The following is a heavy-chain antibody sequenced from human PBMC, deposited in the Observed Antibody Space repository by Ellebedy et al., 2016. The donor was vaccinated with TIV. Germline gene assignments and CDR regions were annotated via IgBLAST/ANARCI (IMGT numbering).Heavy chain of an antibody. CDR2: IKRDGSEK. J-gene: IGHJ6*02. Sequence: GESLKISCAASGFTFSSCAMHWVRQAPGKGLEWLTNIKRDGSEKYYVDSVKGRFTISRDNAKNSLYLQMNSLRAEDTAVYYCARAAKYTSSSGMDVWGQGTTVTVSS. D-gene: IGHD6-6*01. CDR1: GFTFSSCA. CDR3: ARAAKYTSSSGMDV. V-gene: IGHV3-7*04.